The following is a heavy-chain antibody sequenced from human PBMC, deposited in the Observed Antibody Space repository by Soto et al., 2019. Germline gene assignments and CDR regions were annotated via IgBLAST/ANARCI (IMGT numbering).Heavy chain of an antibody. CDR2: MNPNSGNT. D-gene: IGHD6-6*01. J-gene: IGHJ6*02. V-gene: IGHV1-8*01. Sequence: ASVKVSCKASGYTFTSYDINWVRQATGQGLEWMGWMNPNSGNTGYAQKFQGRFTISRDNSKNTLYLQMNSLRAEDTAVYYCAKDRRIKAARPPYGMDVWGQGTTVTVSS. CDR1: GYTFTSYD. CDR3: AKDRRIKAARPPYGMDV.